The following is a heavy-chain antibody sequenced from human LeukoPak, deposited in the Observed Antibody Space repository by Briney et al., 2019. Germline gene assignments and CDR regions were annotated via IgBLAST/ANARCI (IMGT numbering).Heavy chain of an antibody. CDR2: IYYSGST. CDR1: GGSISSYY. CDR3: ARVGYYDYVWGSYRPPVYYGMDV. Sequence: PSETLSLTCTVSGGSISSYYWSWIRQPPGKGLEWIGYIYYSGSTNYNPSLKSRVTISVDTSKNQFSLKLSSVTAADTAVYYCARVGYYDYVWGSYRPPVYYGMDVWGQGTTVTVSS. D-gene: IGHD3-16*02. J-gene: IGHJ6*02. V-gene: IGHV4-59*01.